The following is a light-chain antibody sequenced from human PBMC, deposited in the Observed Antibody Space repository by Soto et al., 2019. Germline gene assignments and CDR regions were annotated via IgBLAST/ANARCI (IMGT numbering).Light chain of an antibody. CDR1: SSDIGTYDY. CDR2: EVS. V-gene: IGLV2-8*02. J-gene: IGLJ1*01. CDR3: CSYGGGNNFYV. Sequence: QSALTQPPSASRSPGQSVTISCTGTSSDIGTYDYVSWYQHLPDKAPKLIIYEVSKRPSGVPDRFSGSKSGNTASLTVSGLQAEDEGDYYCCSYGGGNNFYVFGTGTKVTV.